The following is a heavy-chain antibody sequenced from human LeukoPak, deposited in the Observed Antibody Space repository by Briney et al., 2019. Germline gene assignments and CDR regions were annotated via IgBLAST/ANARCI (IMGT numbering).Heavy chain of an antibody. CDR1: GLHFSGTA. D-gene: IGHD6-19*01. CDR2: ISHDGMNA. CDR3: AKDGAQYSSGPECDP. Sequence: GGSLRLSCAASGLHFSGTAMSWVRQAPGKGLEWVSAISHDGMNAYYADSVKGRFTISRDNSKKTVSLEMSSLTAADTGVYYCAKDGAQYSSGPECDPRGQGALVTVTP. V-gene: IGHV3-23*01. J-gene: IGHJ5*02.